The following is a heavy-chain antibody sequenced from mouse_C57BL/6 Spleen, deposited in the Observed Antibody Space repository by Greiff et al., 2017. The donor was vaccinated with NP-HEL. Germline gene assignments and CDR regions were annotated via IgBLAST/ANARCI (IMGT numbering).Heavy chain of an antibody. Sequence: ESGPGLVKPSQSLSLTCSVTGYSITSGYYWNWIRQFPGNKLEWMGYISYDGSNNYNPSLKNRISITRDTSKNQFFLKLNSVTTEDTATYYCARDLYGSYWYFDVWGTGTTVTVSS. V-gene: IGHV3-6*01. CDR3: ARDLYGSYWYFDV. CDR1: GYSITSGYY. CDR2: ISYDGSN. J-gene: IGHJ1*03. D-gene: IGHD1-1*01.